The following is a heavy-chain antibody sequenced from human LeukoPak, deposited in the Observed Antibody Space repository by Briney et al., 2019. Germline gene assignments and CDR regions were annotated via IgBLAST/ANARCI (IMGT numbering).Heavy chain of an antibody. CDR2: INPNSGGT. J-gene: IGHJ1*01. Sequence: ASVKVSCKASGYTFTGYYMHWVRQAPGQGLEWMGWINPNSGGTNYAQKFQGRVTMTRDTSISTAYMELSSLRSENTAVYYCARGSDSSSSEYFRHWGQGTLVTVSS. D-gene: IGHD6-6*01. CDR1: GYTFTGYY. CDR3: ARGSDSSSSEYFRH. V-gene: IGHV1-2*02.